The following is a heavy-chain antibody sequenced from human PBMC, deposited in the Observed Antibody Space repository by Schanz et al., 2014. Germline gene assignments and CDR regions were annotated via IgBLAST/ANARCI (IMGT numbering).Heavy chain of an antibody. Sequence: QLQLVQSGAEVKKPGSSVKVSCKLSGGTFSSYTISWMRQAPGQGLEWMGKIIPVLNIATYAQRFQGRVSITADTSTNTAYMELSSLTSEDTAVHYCARGRGFYDYWGQGTLAPSPQ. J-gene: IGHJ4*02. D-gene: IGHD3-10*01. CDR2: IIPVLNIA. CDR1: GGTFSSYT. CDR3: ARGRGFYDY. V-gene: IGHV1-69*02.